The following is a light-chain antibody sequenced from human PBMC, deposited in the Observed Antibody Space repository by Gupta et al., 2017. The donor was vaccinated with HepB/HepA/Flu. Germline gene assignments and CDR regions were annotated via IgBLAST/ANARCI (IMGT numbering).Light chain of an antibody. CDR3: QQYNYSPCS. Sequence: VLTRSPGTLSVSPGDRVTLSCRASQSITANYLAWYQQTPGQAPRLLIYGASNRATGIPDRFSGSGSGTNFTLSISRVEPEDFAVYYCQQYNYSPCSFGQGTKLEI. CDR1: QSITANY. CDR2: GAS. V-gene: IGKV3-20*01. J-gene: IGKJ2*04.